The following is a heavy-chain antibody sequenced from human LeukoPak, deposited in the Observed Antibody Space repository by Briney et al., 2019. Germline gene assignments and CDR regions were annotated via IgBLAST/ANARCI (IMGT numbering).Heavy chain of an antibody. D-gene: IGHD1-26*01. Sequence: SETLSLTCTVSGGSISSYYWSWIRQPAGKGLEWIGRIYTSGSTNYNPSLKSRVTMSVDTSKNQFSLKLSSVTAADTAVYYCARGGGSYRPELYCYFDYWGQGTLVTVSS. CDR1: GGSISSYY. CDR3: ARGGGSYRPELYCYFDY. V-gene: IGHV4-4*07. J-gene: IGHJ4*02. CDR2: IYTSGST.